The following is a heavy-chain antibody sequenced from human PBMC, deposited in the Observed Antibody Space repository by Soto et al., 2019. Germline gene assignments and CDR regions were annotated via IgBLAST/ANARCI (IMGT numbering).Heavy chain of an antibody. J-gene: IGHJ4*02. D-gene: IGHD2-2*01. CDR1: GFTFSSYA. Sequence: PGGSLRLSCAASGFTFSSYAMHWVRQAPGKGLEWVAVISYDGSNKYYADSVKGRFTISRDNSKNTLYLQMNSLRAEDTAVYYCAKANMVVPTDKRYYLDYWGQGTLVTVSS. CDR3: AKANMVVPTDKRYYLDY. CDR2: ISYDGSNK. V-gene: IGHV3-30-3*01.